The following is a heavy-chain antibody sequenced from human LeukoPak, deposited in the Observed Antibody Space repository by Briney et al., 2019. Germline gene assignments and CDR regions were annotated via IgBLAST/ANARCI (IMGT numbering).Heavy chain of an antibody. Sequence: ASEKVSCKASGYTFTSYAMHWVRQAPGQRLEWMGWINAGNGNTKYSQKLQGRVTITRDTSASTAYMELSSLRSEDTAVYYCARDIAGIYNWFDPWGQGTLVTVSS. CDR2: INAGNGNT. CDR1: GYTFTSYA. CDR3: ARDIAGIYNWFDP. V-gene: IGHV1-3*01. J-gene: IGHJ5*02. D-gene: IGHD6-13*01.